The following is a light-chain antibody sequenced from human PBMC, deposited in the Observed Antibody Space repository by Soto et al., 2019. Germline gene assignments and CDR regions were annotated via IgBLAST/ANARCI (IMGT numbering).Light chain of an antibody. CDR2: AAS. Sequence: IQLTQSPSSLSASVGDRVTITCRASQAIRTALGWYQQRPGKVPKLLIYAASTLQSGVPARFSGSGSGTEFTLTISSLQADDFATYYCQQYDSYSTWTFGQGTKVDIK. V-gene: IGKV1-17*01. J-gene: IGKJ1*01. CDR1: QAIRTA. CDR3: QQYDSYSTWT.